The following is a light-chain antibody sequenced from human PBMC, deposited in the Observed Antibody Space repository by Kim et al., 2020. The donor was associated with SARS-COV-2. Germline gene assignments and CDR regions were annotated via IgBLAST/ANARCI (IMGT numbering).Light chain of an antibody. CDR1: SLRSYY. CDR3: QLRRNSPDHLV. CDR2: NKN. Sequence: SSELTQDPAVSVALGQTVRITCQGDSLRSYYATWYQQKPGQAPALVIYNKNSRPSGVPARSSASNSGDTASSTITGAQAEDDADYYCQLRRNSPDHLVFGGGTQLTVL. J-gene: IGLJ2*01. V-gene: IGLV3-19*01.